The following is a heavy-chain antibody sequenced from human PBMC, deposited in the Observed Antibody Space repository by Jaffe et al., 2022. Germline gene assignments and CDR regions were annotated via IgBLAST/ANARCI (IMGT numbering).Heavy chain of an antibody. Sequence: QVQLQESGPGLVKPSETLSLTCTVSGGSISSYYWSWIRQPPGKGLEWIGYIYYSGSTNYNPSLKSRVTISVDTSKNQFSLKLSSVTAADTAVYYCARVVRTDDFWSGRDAFDIWGQGTMVTVSS. CDR2: IYYSGST. CDR3: ARVVRTDDFWSGRDAFDI. J-gene: IGHJ3*02. V-gene: IGHV4-59*01. CDR1: GGSISSYY. D-gene: IGHD3-3*01.